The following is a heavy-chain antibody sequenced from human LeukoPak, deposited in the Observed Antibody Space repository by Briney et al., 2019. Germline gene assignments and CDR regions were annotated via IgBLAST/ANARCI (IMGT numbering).Heavy chain of an antibody. CDR3: ARDLVGSYSDAFDI. V-gene: IGHV1-18*01. J-gene: IGHJ3*02. D-gene: IGHD1-26*01. CDR2: ISAYNGNT. CDR1: GYTFTSYG. Sequence: EASVKVSCKASGYTFTSYGISWVRQAPGQGLEWMGWISAYNGNTNYAQKLQGRVTMTTDTSTSTAYMELRSLRSDDTAVYYCARDLVGSYSDAFDIWGQGTMVTVSS.